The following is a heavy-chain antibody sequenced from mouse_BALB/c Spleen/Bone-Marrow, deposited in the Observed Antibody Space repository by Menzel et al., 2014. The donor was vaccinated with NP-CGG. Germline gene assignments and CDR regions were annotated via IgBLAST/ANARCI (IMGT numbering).Heavy chain of an antibody. J-gene: IGHJ4*01. CDR1: GFTFSDFY. D-gene: IGHD2-14*01. Sequence: EVQVVESGGGLVKPGGSLKHSCAASGFTFSDFYMYWVRQTPEKRLEWVATISYGGSYIYYPDSVKGRFTISRDDAKNNLYLQMSSLKSEDTAMYYCARDRGVQGYAMDYWGQGTSVTVSS. CDR3: ARDRGVQGYAMDY. CDR2: ISYGGSYI. V-gene: IGHV5-4*02.